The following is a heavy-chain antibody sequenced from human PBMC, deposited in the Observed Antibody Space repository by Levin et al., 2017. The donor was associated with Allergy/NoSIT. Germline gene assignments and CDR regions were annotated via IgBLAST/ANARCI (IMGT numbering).Heavy chain of an antibody. Sequence: QSGGSLRLSCAASGFTFSSYAMHWVRQAPGKGLEWVAVISYDGSNKYYADSVKGRFTISRDNSKNTLYLQMNSLRAEDTAVYYCARDLSPVVVAATRKSCFDYWGQGTLVTVSS. D-gene: IGHD2-15*01. CDR3: ARDLSPVVVAATRKSCFDY. V-gene: IGHV3-30-3*01. J-gene: IGHJ4*02. CDR2: ISYDGSNK. CDR1: GFTFSSYA.